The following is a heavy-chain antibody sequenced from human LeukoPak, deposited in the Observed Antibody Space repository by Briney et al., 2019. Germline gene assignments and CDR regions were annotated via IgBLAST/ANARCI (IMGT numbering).Heavy chain of an antibody. CDR3: ARVRPQDGFDI. V-gene: IGHV4-59*01. Sequence: SETLSLTCTVSGDSISSYYWSWIRQPPGKGLEWIGYIYYSGSTNYNPSLKSRVTISVDTSKNQFSLKLSSVTAADTAMYYCARVRPQDGFDIWGQGTMVTVSS. CDR1: GDSISSYY. CDR2: IYYSGST. J-gene: IGHJ3*02.